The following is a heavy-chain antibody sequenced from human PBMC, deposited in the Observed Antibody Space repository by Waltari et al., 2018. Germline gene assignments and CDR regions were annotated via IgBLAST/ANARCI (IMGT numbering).Heavy chain of an antibody. Sequence: EVQLVQSGAEVKKPGESLKISCKGSGYGVTNYWIGWVRQMPGKCLQWIGIIFPDDSDTRYIPSSQCQLAISADNSITTAFLQWRSLQASASAMYYCATLLPLGKPEAGLGYWGQGTLVTVSS. CDR1: GYGVTNYW. CDR2: IFPDDSDT. V-gene: IGHV5-51*01. D-gene: IGHD2-2*01. CDR3: ATLLPLGKPEAGLGY. J-gene: IGHJ4*02.